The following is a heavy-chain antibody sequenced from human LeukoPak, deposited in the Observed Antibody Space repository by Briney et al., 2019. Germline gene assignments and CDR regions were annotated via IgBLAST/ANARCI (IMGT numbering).Heavy chain of an antibody. V-gene: IGHV4-59*01. CDR3: ARDQNDLLLGLDY. Sequence: SEPLSLTCTVSGGSISISHWSWIRQPPGKGLEWIGCIQDTGNTVYNPTLKSRVSISADTANNQISLRLRSVTAADTAVYYCARDQNDLLLGLDYWGQGTLVSVSS. CDR1: GGSISISH. D-gene: IGHD3-10*01. CDR2: IQDTGNT. J-gene: IGHJ4*02.